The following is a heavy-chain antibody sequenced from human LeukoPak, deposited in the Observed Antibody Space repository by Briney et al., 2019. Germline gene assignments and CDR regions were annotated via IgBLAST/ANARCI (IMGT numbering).Heavy chain of an antibody. V-gene: IGHV3-23*01. D-gene: IGHD3-9*01. CDR3: ARARGYLTGYYFDY. CDR1: GFTFSSYA. J-gene: IGHJ4*02. Sequence: PGGSLRLSCAAFGFTFSSYAMSWVRQAPGKGLEWVSAISSSGGSTYYADSVKGRFTISRDNSKNTLYLQMNSLRAEDTAIYYCARARGYLTGYYFDYWGQGTLVTVSS. CDR2: ISSSGGST.